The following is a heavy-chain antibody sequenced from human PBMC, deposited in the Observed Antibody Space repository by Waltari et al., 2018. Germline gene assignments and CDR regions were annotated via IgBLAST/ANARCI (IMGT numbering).Heavy chain of an antibody. D-gene: IGHD1-20*01. CDR1: GYTFTGYY. J-gene: IGHJ4*02. Sequence: QVQLVQSGAEVKKPGASVKVSCKASGYTFTGYYMHWVRQAPGQGLEWMGWINPNRGCTNHAQKFPGRGTLTRDPSSSPAYMGLSRPGSDGTAVYYLATPNNGHWHYFDYWGQGTLVTVSS. CDR2: INPNRGCT. V-gene: IGHV1-2*02. CDR3: ATPNNGHWHYFDY.